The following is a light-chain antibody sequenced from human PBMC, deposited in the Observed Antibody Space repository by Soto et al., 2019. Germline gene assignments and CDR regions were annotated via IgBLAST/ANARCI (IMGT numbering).Light chain of an antibody. J-gene: IGKJ1*01. CDR2: AAS. Sequence: DIQMTQSPSSVSASVGDRVTITCRASQAISGWVAWYQQKPGKVPKLLIYAASTLQSGVPLRFSGSGSGTGYTLTFSKLQPEDFGTYYCQQANSFPTMFGQGTKVEIK. CDR1: QAISGW. V-gene: IGKV1-12*01. CDR3: QQANSFPTM.